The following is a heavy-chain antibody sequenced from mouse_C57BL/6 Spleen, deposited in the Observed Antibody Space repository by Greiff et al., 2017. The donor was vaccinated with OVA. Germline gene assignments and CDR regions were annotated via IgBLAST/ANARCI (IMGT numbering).Heavy chain of an antibody. CDR1: GFTFSSYG. CDR3: ARHSPYDYDGYFDY. D-gene: IGHD2-4*01. J-gene: IGHJ2*01. Sequence: EVQVVESGGDLVKPGGSLKLSCAASGFTFSSYGMSWVRQTPDKRLEWVATISSGGSYTYYPDSVKGRFTISRDNAKNTLYLQMSSLKSEDTAMYYCARHSPYDYDGYFDYWGQGTTLTVSS. V-gene: IGHV5-6*01. CDR2: ISSGGSYT.